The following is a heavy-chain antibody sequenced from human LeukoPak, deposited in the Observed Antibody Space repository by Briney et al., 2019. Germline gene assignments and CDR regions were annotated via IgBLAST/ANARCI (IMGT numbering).Heavy chain of an antibody. CDR2: ISSSGSTK. Sequence: GGSLRLSCAASGFTFSSYEMNWVRQAPGKGLEWVSYISSSGSTKYYADSVKGRFTISRDNSKNTLYLQMGSLRAEDMAVYYCARDLFITTNREYYYYMDVWGKGTTVTVSS. D-gene: IGHD3-22*01. CDR1: GFTFSSYE. CDR3: ARDLFITTNREYYYYMDV. J-gene: IGHJ6*03. V-gene: IGHV3-48*03.